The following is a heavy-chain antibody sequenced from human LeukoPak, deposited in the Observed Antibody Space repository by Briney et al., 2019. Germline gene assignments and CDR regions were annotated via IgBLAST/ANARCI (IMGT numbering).Heavy chain of an antibody. CDR3: ASGYRFDY. J-gene: IGHJ4*02. CDR2: TYYRSKWYN. Sequence: SQTLSLTCVISGDSVSNNTTAWNWIRQSPSRGLEWLGRTYYRSKWYNEYGIFVKSRVTINPDTSKNQFSLQLNSVTPEDTAVFYCASGYRFDYWGQGILVTVSS. V-gene: IGHV6-1*01. CDR1: GDSVSNNTTA. D-gene: IGHD2-2*02.